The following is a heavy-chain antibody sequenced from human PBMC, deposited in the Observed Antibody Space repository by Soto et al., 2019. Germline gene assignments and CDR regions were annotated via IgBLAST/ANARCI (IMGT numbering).Heavy chain of an antibody. D-gene: IGHD4-17*01. CDR1: GGSISSGGYS. J-gene: IGHJ4*02. V-gene: IGHV4-30-2*01. Sequence: QLQLQESGSGLVKPSQTLSLTCAVSGGSISSGGYSWSWIRQPPGKGLEWIGYIYHSGSTYYNPSLXSXPXIXXDRSKNQFSLKLSSVTAADTAVYYCASGLVTTLHYWGQGTLVTVSS. CDR2: IYHSGST. CDR3: ASGLVTTLHY.